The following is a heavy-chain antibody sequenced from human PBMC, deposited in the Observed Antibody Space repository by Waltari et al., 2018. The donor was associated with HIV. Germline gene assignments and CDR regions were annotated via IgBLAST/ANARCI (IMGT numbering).Heavy chain of an antibody. Sequence: QVQLVQSGAEVKKPGASVKVSCKASGYTFTSYAMHWVRQAPGQRLEWMGRINAGNGNTKYSQKYQGRVTITRNTTASTAYMELSSLRSEDTAVYYCASPWVHDSSGYLHPHWGQGTLVTVSS. CDR3: ASPWVHDSSGYLHPH. J-gene: IGHJ1*01. CDR1: GYTFTSYA. V-gene: IGHV1-3*01. D-gene: IGHD3-22*01. CDR2: INAGNGNT.